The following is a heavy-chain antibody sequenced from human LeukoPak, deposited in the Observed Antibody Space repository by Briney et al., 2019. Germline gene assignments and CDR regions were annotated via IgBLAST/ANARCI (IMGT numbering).Heavy chain of an antibody. CDR1: GFTFSSYW. CDR3: ARARRYLGYCSGGSCYGYFDY. V-gene: IGHV3-7*01. Sequence: TGGSLRLSCAASGFTFSSYWMSWVRQAPGKGLEWVASIKQDGSEKYYVDSVKGRFTISRDNAKNSLYLQMNSLRAEDTAVYYCARARRYLGYCSGGSCYGYFDYWGQGTLVTVSS. CDR2: IKQDGSEK. J-gene: IGHJ4*02. D-gene: IGHD2-15*01.